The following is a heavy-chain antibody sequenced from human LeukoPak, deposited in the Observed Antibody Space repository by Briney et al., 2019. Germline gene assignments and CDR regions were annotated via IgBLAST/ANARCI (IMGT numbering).Heavy chain of an antibody. Sequence: KPSETLSLTCTVSGGSISSSSYYWGWIRQPPGKGLEWIGSIYYSGSTYYNPSLKSRVTISVDTSKNQFSLKLSSVTAADTAVYYCAGAEPAATYYYYYYYMDVWGKGTTVTVSS. CDR1: GGSISSSSYY. CDR2: IYYSGST. J-gene: IGHJ6*03. CDR3: AGAEPAATYYYYYYYMDV. D-gene: IGHD2-2*01. V-gene: IGHV4-39*01.